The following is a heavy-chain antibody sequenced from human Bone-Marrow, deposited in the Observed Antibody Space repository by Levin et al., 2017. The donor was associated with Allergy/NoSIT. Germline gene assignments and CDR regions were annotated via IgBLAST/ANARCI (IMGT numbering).Heavy chain of an antibody. V-gene: IGHV4-31*03. CDR1: GGSISSGGYS. J-gene: IGHJ6*02. CDR2: IYSSGRT. Sequence: PSETLSLICTVSGGSISSGGYSWSWIRQHPGMGLEWIGYIYSSGRTYYNTSLKSRVTMSIDTSKNQFSLKLSSVTAADTAVYYCARDAAPAPRDYGVDVWGQGTTVTVSS. CDR3: ARDAAPAPRDYGVDV.